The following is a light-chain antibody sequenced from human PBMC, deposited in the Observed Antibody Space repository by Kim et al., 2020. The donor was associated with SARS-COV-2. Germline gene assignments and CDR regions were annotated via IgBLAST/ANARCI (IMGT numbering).Light chain of an antibody. Sequence: QSALTQPASVSGSPGQSITISCTGTSSDVGGYNYVSWYQQHPGKAPKLMIYDVSKRPSGVSNRFSGSKSGNTASLTISGLQAEDEADYYCCSYAGSYTWVFGGGTQLTVL. CDR2: DVS. V-gene: IGLV2-14*01. CDR1: SSDVGGYNY. CDR3: CSYAGSYTWV. J-gene: IGLJ3*02.